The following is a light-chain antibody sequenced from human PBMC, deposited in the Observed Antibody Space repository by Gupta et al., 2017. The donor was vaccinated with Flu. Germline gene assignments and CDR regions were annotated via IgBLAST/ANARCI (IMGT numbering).Light chain of an antibody. CDR2: DAS. Sequence: DIQMTQSPSSTSVSIGDRVTITCRASQSVTSRLNWYQRKPGKAPKLLIHDASSLQSGVPSRFSGSGFGTDFTLTISSLQPEDFATYFCQQSFTSPFSFAQGTKLEIK. CDR3: QQSFTSPFS. CDR1: QSVTSR. V-gene: IGKV1-39*01. J-gene: IGKJ2*03.